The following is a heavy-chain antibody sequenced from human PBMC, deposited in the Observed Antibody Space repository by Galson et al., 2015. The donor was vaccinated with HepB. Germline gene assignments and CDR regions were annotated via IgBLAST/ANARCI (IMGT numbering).Heavy chain of an antibody. V-gene: IGHV3-9*01. Sequence: SLRLSCAASGFTFDDYAMHWVRQAPGKGLEWVSGISWNSGSIGYADSVKGRFTISRDNAKNSLYLQMNSLRAEDTALYYCAKDIIGYSGSPDAFDIWGQGTMVTVSS. CDR3: AKDIIGYSGSPDAFDI. D-gene: IGHD5-12*01. J-gene: IGHJ3*02. CDR1: GFTFDDYA. CDR2: ISWNSGSI.